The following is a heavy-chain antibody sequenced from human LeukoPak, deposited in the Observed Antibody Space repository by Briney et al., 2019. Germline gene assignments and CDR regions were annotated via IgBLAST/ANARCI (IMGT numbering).Heavy chain of an antibody. Sequence: SETLSLTCTVSGGSISSYYWSWIRQPPGKGLEWIGYIYYSGSTNYNPSLKSRVTISVDTSKNQFSLKLSSVTAADTAVYYCARHTITFGGVDFDYWGQGTLVTVSS. D-gene: IGHD3-16*01. CDR3: ARHTITFGGVDFDY. V-gene: IGHV4-59*08. CDR1: GGSISSYY. CDR2: IYYSGST. J-gene: IGHJ4*02.